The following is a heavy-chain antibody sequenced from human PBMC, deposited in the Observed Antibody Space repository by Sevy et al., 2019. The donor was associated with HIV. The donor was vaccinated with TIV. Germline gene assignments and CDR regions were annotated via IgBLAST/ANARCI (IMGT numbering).Heavy chain of an antibody. D-gene: IGHD6-19*01. CDR2: TYYRSKWYN. CDR1: GDSVSSNSAA. Sequence: SQTLSLTCAISGDSVSSNSAAWNWIRQSPSRGLEWLGRTYYRSKWYNDYAVSVKSRITINPDTSKTQFSLQLNSVTPEDTAVYYCARAGYSSGWYLLFFDYWGQGTLVTVSS. V-gene: IGHV6-1*01. J-gene: IGHJ4*02. CDR3: ARAGYSSGWYLLFFDY.